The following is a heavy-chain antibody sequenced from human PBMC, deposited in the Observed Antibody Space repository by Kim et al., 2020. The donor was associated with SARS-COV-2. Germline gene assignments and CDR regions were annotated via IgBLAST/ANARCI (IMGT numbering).Heavy chain of an antibody. V-gene: IGHV4-34*01. D-gene: IGHD3-10*01. Sequence: SETLSLTCAVYGGSFSGYYWSWIRQPPGKGLEWIGEINHSGSTNYNPSLKSRVTISVDTSKNQFSLKLSSVTAADTAVYYCARGRGMSHRPDYWGQGTLVTVSS. J-gene: IGHJ4*02. CDR1: GGSFSGYY. CDR3: ARGRGMSHRPDY. CDR2: INHSGST.